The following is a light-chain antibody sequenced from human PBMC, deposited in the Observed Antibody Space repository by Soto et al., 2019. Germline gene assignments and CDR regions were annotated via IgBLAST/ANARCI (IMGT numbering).Light chain of an antibody. V-gene: IGKV4-1*01. Sequence: DIVMTQSPDSLAVSLGERATINCKSSQSVLYNSNNKNYLAWYQQKPGQPPKLLIFWASTRESGVPDRFSVSGSGTDFTLAISSLQAEDVAVYYCQQYYSFPFTFGGGTKVE. J-gene: IGKJ4*01. CDR1: QSVLYNSNNKNY. CDR2: WAS. CDR3: QQYYSFPFT.